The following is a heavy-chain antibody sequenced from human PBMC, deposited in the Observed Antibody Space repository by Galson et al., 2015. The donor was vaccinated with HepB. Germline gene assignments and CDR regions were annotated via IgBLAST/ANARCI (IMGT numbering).Heavy chain of an antibody. CDR2: ISWNSGSI. CDR3: AKDRGNFWSSGDFEY. J-gene: IGHJ4*02. CDR1: GFIFDDYA. Sequence: SLRLSCAASGFIFDDYAMHWVRQAPGKGLEWVSGISWNSGSIGYADSVKGRFTISRDNAKNSLYLQMNSLRTEDTALYYCAKDRGNFWSSGDFEYWGQGTLVTVSS. D-gene: IGHD3-3*01. V-gene: IGHV3-9*01.